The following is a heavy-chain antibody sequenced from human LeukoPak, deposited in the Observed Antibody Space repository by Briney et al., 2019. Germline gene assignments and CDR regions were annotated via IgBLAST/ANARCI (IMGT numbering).Heavy chain of an antibody. CDR3: AREGEYGDYSWFDP. CDR2: IYYSGST. J-gene: IGHJ5*02. V-gene: IGHV4-59*01. D-gene: IGHD4-17*01. CDR1: GGSISSYY. Sequence: PSETLSLTCTVSGGSISSYYWSWIRQPPGKGLAWIGYIYYSGSTNYNPSLKSRVTISVDTSKNQFSLKLSSVTAADTAVYYCAREGEYGDYSWFDPWGQGTLVTVSS.